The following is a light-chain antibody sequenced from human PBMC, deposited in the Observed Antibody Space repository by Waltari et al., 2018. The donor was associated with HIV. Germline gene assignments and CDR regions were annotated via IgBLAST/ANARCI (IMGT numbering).Light chain of an antibody. J-gene: IGLJ3*02. V-gene: IGLV1-47*01. CDR1: TPNIGRYY. Sequence: QSVLTHPPSASGTPGQSVTNSCSGSTPNIGRYYLYLYQHLPHTAPTLLIYRNNQRPSGVPDRFSGSKSGTSASLAISGLRSEDEADYYCAAWDNSLSAPVFGGGTKLTVL. CDR3: AAWDNSLSAPV. CDR2: RNN.